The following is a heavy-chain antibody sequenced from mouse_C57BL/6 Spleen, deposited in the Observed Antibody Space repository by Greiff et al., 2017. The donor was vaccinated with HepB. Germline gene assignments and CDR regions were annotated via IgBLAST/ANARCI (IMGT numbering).Heavy chain of an antibody. D-gene: IGHD2-5*01. J-gene: IGHJ2*01. CDR1: GYSFTGYF. V-gene: IGHV1-20*01. CDR2: INPYNGDT. CDR3: ARSGSNYVFDY. Sequence: EVQLQQSGPELVKPGDSVKISCKASGYSFTGYFMNWVMQSHGKSLEWIGRINPYNGDTFYNQKFKGKATLTVDKSSSTAHMELRSLTSEDSAVYYCARSGSNYVFDYWGQGTTLRVSS.